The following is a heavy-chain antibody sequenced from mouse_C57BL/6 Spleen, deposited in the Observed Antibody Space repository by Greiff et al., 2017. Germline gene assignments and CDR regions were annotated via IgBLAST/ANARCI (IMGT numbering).Heavy chain of an antibody. CDR3: ARYGNWD. D-gene: IGHD4-1*01. V-gene: IGHV1-81*01. Sequence: QVQLKESGAELARPGASVKLSCKASGYTFTSYGISWVKQRTGQGLEWIGEIYPRSGNTYYNEKFKGKATLTADKSSSTAYMELRSLTSEDSAVYFCARYGNWDWGQGTTLTVSS. J-gene: IGHJ2*01. CDR2: IYPRSGNT. CDR1: GYTFTSYG.